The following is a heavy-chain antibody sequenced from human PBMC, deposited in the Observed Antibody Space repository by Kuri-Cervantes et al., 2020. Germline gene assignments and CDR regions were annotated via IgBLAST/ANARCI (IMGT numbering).Heavy chain of an antibody. J-gene: IGHJ4*02. CDR2: IIPIFGTA. V-gene: IGHV1-69*13. CDR3: ARDSRKYKHSSLYYFDY. Sequence: SVKVSCKASGGTFSSYAISWVRQAPGQGLEWMGGIIPIFGTANYAQKSQGRVTITADESTSTAYMELSSLRSEDTAVYYCARDSRKYKHSSLYYFDYWGQGTLVTVSS. CDR1: GGTFSSYA. D-gene: IGHD6-6*01.